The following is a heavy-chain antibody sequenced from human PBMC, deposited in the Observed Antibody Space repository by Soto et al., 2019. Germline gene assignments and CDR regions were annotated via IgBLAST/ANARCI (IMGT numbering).Heavy chain of an antibody. CDR3: ARGDYRYFDY. D-gene: IGHD4-4*01. V-gene: IGHV3-30-3*01. CDR1: GFTFSGYA. CDR2: ISSDGSST. Sequence: QVQLVESGGGVVQPGKSLRLSCVASGFTFSGYAMHWIRQAPGKAPEWVALISSDGSSTLYADSVRGRFTISRDNSRDTLYLQLNSLRPDDTAVFSCARGDYRYFDYWGQGTLVTVSS. J-gene: IGHJ4*02.